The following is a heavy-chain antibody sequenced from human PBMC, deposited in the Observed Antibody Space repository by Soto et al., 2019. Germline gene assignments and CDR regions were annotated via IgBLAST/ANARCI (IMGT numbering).Heavy chain of an antibody. CDR2: IYSGHTT. V-gene: IGHV3-53*01. Sequence: GGSLRLSXVASGFIVSSNHMSWVRQAPGKGLEWVSVIYSGHTTYYADSVEGRFTISRDDSKNTLYLQMNSLRVEDTAVYYCVRGPSDHKLRLVEWPYGDYWGQGALVTVSS. D-gene: IGHD3-3*01. J-gene: IGHJ4*02. CDR1: GFIVSSNH. CDR3: VRGPSDHKLRLVEWPYGDY.